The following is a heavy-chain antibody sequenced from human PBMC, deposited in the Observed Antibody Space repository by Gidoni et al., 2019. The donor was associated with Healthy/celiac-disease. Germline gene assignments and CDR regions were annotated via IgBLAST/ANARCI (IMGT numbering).Heavy chain of an antibody. Sequence: EVQLVESGGGLVQPGGSLRLSCAASGFSCSSSWRRWVRQAHGTGLEWVANIKQDGSEKYYVDSVKGRFTISRDNAKNSLYLQMNSLRAEDTAVYYCASHLRIVGATGVRSWFDPWGQGTLVTVSS. CDR3: ASHLRIVGATGVRSWFDP. CDR1: GFSCSSSW. D-gene: IGHD1-26*01. J-gene: IGHJ5*02. CDR2: IKQDGSEK. V-gene: IGHV3-7*01.